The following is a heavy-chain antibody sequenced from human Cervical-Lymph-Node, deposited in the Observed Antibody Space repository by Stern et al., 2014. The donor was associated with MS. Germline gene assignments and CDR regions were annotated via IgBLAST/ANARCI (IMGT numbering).Heavy chain of an antibody. CDR1: GFTFSSYG. D-gene: IGHD6-6*01. Sequence: EQLVESGGGVVQPGRSLRLSCAASGFTFSSYGIHWVRQTPGKGLEWVAVIWYDGSNKYYADSVKGRFTISRDNSENTAYLQMNSLRVEDTAVYYCAKGDSSSPLEYWGQGTLVTVSS. J-gene: IGHJ4*02. CDR2: IWYDGSNK. CDR3: AKGDSSSPLEY. V-gene: IGHV3-33*06.